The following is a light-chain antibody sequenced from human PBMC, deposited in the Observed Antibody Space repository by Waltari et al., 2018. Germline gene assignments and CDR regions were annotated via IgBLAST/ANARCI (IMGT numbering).Light chain of an antibody. V-gene: IGKV3-11*01. CDR2: DAS. Sequence: EIVLTQSPATLSLSPGERATLSCRASQSVSSYLAWYQQKPSQAPRLLIDDASNRATGIPARFSGSGSGTDFTLTISSLEPEDFAVYYCQQRSNWPPGLTFGGGTKVEIK. CDR1: QSVSSY. J-gene: IGKJ4*01. CDR3: QQRSNWPPGLT.